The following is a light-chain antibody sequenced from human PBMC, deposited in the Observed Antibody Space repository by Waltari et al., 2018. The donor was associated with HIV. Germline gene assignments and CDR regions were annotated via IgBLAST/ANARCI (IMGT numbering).Light chain of an antibody. CDR2: EVT. CDR3: SAFAGSNKL. CDR1: TSDIHDYNL. J-gene: IGLJ2*01. Sequence: QSALTQPPSASGSPGKSVNISCTGATSDIHDYNLISWYQQYSGKAPKLIIFEVTKWPSGVPVCFSGSRSGNTASLISSGLQAEDEAVYFCSAFAGSNKLFGGGTKLTVL. V-gene: IGLV2-8*01.